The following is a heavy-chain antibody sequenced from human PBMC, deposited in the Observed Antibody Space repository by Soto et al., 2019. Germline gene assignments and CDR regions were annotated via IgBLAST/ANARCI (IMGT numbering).Heavy chain of an antibody. Sequence: KDPRRVAEDSSTRYWIRHLRKKPGKGLEWMGIIYPGDSDTRYSPSSQGQVTISADKSISTAYLQWSSLKASDTAMYYCARTQYDSHALAIRGHGTTDTVSS. CDR1: EDSSTRYW. CDR3: ARTQYDSHALAI. D-gene: IGHD3-3*01. CDR2: IYPGDSDT. J-gene: IGHJ3*02. V-gene: IGHV5-51*01.